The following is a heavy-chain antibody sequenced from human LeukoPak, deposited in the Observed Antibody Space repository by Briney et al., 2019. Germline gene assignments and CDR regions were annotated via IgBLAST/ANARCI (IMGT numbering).Heavy chain of an antibody. D-gene: IGHD2-15*01. V-gene: IGHV4-34*01. CDR1: GGSFSGYY. CDR3: ARGPRSPSSPGPSDY. CDR2: INHSGST. Sequence: SETLSLTCAVYGGSFSGYYWSWIRQPPGKGPEWIGEINHSGSTNYNPSLKSRVTISVDTSKNQFSLKLSSVTAADTAVYYCARGPRSPSSPGPSDYWGQGTLVTVSS. J-gene: IGHJ4*02.